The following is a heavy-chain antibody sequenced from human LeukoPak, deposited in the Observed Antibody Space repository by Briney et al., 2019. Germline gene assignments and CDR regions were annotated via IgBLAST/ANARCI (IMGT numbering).Heavy chain of an antibody. J-gene: IGHJ3*02. V-gene: IGHV3-21*01. CDR1: GFTVSSNY. CDR3: ARDPYSSGWYAREAFDI. CDR2: ISSSSSYI. Sequence: PGGSLRLSCAASGFTVSSNYMSWVRQAPGKGLEWVSSISSSSSYIYYADSVKGRFTISRDNAKNSLYLQMNSLRAEDTAVYYCARDPYSSGWYAREAFDIWGQGTMVTVSS. D-gene: IGHD6-19*01.